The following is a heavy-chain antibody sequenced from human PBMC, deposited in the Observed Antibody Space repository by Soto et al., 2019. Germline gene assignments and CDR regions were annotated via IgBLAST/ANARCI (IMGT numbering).Heavy chain of an antibody. V-gene: IGHV1-69*01. CDR2: IIPIFGTA. Sequence: QVQLVQSGAEVKKPGSSVKVSCKASGGTFSSYSINWVRQAPGQGLEWMGEIIPIFGTANYAQKFQGRVTITADESTSTGSMGLRSLRSEDTAVDYCARAGGRHSGGVDYWGQGPRVTASS. D-gene: IGHD1-26*01. CDR3: ARAGGRHSGGVDY. CDR1: GGTFSSYS. J-gene: IGHJ4*02.